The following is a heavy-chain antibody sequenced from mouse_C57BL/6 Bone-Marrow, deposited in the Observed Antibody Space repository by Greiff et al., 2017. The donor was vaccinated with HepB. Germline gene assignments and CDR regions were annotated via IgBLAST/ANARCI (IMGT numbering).Heavy chain of an antibody. CDR2: ISSGSSTI. CDR3: ARWSPFAY. J-gene: IGHJ3*01. V-gene: IGHV5-17*01. Sequence: EVKLMESGGGLVKPGGSLKLSCAASGFTFSDYGMHWVRQAPEKGLEWVAYISSGSSTIYYADTVKGRFTIPRDNAKNTLFLQMTSLRSEDTAMYYCARWSPFAYWGQGTLVTVSA. CDR1: GFTFSDYG.